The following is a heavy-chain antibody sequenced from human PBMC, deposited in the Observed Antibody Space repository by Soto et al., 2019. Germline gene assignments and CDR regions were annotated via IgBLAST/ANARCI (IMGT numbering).Heavy chain of an antibody. CDR1: GFTFSSYD. D-gene: IGHD4-17*01. V-gene: IGHV3-13*01. Sequence: PGGSLRLSCAASGFTFSSYDMHWVRQATGKGLEWVSAIGTAGDTYYADSVKGRFTISRDNSKNTLYLQMNSLRAEDTAVYYCARDGYGDRGVNHWFDPWGPGTLVTVSS. CDR2: IGTAGDT. CDR3: ARDGYGDRGVNHWFDP. J-gene: IGHJ5*02.